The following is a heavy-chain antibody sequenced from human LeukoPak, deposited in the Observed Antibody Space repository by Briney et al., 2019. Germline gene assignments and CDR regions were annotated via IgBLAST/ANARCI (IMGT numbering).Heavy chain of an antibody. CDR1: GFTFDDYA. CDR3: AKDFGSYLALCDY. V-gene: IGHV3-9*01. D-gene: IGHD1-26*01. J-gene: IGHJ4*02. Sequence: GGSLRLSCAASGFTFDDYAMHWVRQAPGKGLEWVSGISWNSGSIGYADSVKGRFTISRDNAKNSLYLQMNSLRAEDTALYYCAKDFGSYLALCDYWGQGTLVTVSS. CDR2: ISWNSGSI.